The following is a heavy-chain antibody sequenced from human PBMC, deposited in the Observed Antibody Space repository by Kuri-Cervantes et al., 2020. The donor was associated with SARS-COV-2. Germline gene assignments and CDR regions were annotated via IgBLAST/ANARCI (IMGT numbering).Heavy chain of an antibody. D-gene: IGHD1-26*01. CDR2: ISSSSSTI. CDR3: ASGGANKGWGY. J-gene: IGHJ4*02. CDR1: GFTFSSYS. V-gene: IGHV3-48*01. Sequence: GGSLRLSCAASGFTFSSYSMNWVRQAPGKGLEWVSYISSSSSTIYYADSVKGRFTISRDNAKNSLYLQMNSLRAEDTAVYYCASGGANKGWGYWGQGTLVTVSS.